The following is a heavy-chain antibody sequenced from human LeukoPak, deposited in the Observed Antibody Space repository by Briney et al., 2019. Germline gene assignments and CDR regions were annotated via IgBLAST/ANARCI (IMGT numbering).Heavy chain of an antibody. J-gene: IGHJ5*02. D-gene: IGHD6-13*01. CDR2: ISVYNGNT. V-gene: IGHV1-18*01. CDR3: AKDSRTYFKWLDP. Sequence: GASVKVSCKASGYTFTSYGISWVRQAPGQGLEWMGWISVYNGNTKYVQKFQGRVTMTTDTSTRTAYMELRSLRSDDTAVYYCAKDSRTYFKWLDPWGQGTLVTVSS. CDR1: GYTFTSYG.